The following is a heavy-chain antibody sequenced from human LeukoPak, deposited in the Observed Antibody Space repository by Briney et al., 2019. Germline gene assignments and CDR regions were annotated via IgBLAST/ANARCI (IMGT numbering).Heavy chain of an antibody. Sequence: SQTLSLTCVISGDIVSTNAWNGVRQTPSGGLECLGRVFYSSRWHNEYAESVKSRISINPDTSKNQFSLQLNSVTPDDTAVYYCARGWARDGFNIWSQGTMVTVSS. J-gene: IGHJ3*02. D-gene: IGHD6-13*01. CDR2: VFYSSRWHN. CDR3: ARGWARDGFNI. CDR1: GDIVSTNA. V-gene: IGHV6-1*01.